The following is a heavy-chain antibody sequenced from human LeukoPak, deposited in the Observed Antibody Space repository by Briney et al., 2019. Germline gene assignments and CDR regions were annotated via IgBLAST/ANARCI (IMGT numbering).Heavy chain of an antibody. J-gene: IGHJ6*02. D-gene: IGHD6-13*01. CDR3: AKDSPAAAGVDYYGMDV. CDR1: GFTFDDYA. Sequence: PGGSLRLSCAASGFTFDDYAMHWVRQAPGKGLEWVSLISGDGGSTYYADSVKGRFTISRDNSKNSLYLQMNSLRTEDTALYYCAKDSPAAAGVDYYGMDVWGQGTTVTVSS. V-gene: IGHV3-43*02. CDR2: ISGDGGST.